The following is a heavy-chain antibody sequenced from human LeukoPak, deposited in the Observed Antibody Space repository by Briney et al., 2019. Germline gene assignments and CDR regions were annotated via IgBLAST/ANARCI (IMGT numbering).Heavy chain of an antibody. CDR2: ISGSGYST. J-gene: IGHJ3*02. D-gene: IGHD4-17*01. CDR3: AKRRGDYELYDIDI. V-gene: IGHV3-23*01. CDR1: QFIFRNYG. Sequence: GGSLRLSCAASQFIFRNYGMTWVRQAPGKGLEWVSTISGSGYSTYYADSVKGRFTISRDNSKNTLYLQMNSLRAEDTAVYYCAKRRGDYELYDIDIWGQGTMVTVSS.